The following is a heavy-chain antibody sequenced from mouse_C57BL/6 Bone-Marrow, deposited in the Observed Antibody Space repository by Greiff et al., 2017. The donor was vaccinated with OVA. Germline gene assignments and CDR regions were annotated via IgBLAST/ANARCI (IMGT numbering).Heavy chain of an antibody. Sequence: EVKLVESGGGLVKPGGSLKLSCAASGFTFSSYAMSWVRQTPEKRLEGVATISDGGSYTYYPDNVKGRFTISRDNAKNNLYLQMSHLKSEDTAMYYCARRTPYYFDYWGQGTTLTVSS. CDR1: GFTFSSYA. CDR2: ISDGGSYT. V-gene: IGHV5-4*03. J-gene: IGHJ2*01. CDR3: ARRTPYYFDY.